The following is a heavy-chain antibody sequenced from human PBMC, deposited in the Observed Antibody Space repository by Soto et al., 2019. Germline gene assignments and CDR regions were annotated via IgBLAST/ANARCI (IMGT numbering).Heavy chain of an antibody. CDR3: ARDLRGRYDPGFDP. V-gene: IGHV4-59*01. Sequence: QVQLQESGPGLVKPSETLSLTCTVSGGSISSSYWSWIRQPPGKGLEWIAFVYYSGSTNYNPSLKSRVTISLDTSKNHFSRKLSAVTAADTAVYYCARDLRGRYDPGFDPWGQGTLVTVSS. CDR1: GGSISSSY. J-gene: IGHJ5*02. D-gene: IGHD1-26*01. CDR2: VYYSGST.